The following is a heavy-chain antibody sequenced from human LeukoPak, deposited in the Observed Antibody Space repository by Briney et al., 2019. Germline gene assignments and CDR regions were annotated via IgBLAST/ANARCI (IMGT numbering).Heavy chain of an antibody. CDR1: GGSISSSSYY. J-gene: IGHJ4*02. Sequence: PSETLSLTCTVSGGSISSSSYYWVCIRQPPGKGLQWIGSVYHSGTTFYNPSLKSRVTISVDTSKNQFSLKLSSVTAADTAVYYCARVLLWFGDVSTAIFDYWGQGTLVTVSS. D-gene: IGHD3-10*01. CDR2: VYHSGTT. CDR3: ARVLLWFGDVSTAIFDY. V-gene: IGHV4-39*07.